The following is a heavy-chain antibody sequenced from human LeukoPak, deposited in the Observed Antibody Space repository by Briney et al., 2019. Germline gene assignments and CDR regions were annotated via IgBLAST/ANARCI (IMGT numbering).Heavy chain of an antibody. Sequence: SGPALVKPTQTLTLTCTSSGFSLSTSGMCVSWIRQPPGKALEWLALIDWDDDKYYSTSLKTRLTISKDTSKNQVVLTMTNMDPVDTATYYCARSTYSSRSFDPWGQGTLVTVPS. D-gene: IGHD6-13*01. CDR3: ARSTYSSRSFDP. CDR2: IDWDDDK. J-gene: IGHJ5*02. CDR1: GFSLSTSGMC. V-gene: IGHV2-70*01.